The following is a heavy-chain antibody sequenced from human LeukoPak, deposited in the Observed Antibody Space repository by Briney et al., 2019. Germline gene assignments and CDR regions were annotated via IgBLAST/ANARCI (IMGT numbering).Heavy chain of an antibody. V-gene: IGHV3-53*01. D-gene: IGHD6-25*01. CDR3: AKVILIAAAHGDFIDL. J-gene: IGHJ5*02. CDR1: GFTVRSNY. CDR2: LYSSGDT. Sequence: GSLRLSCAVSGFTVRSNYMAWVRQAPGKGLECVSILYSSGDTYYADSVQGRFTISRDNSKNTLYLQMSSLRADDTAIYYCAKVILIAAAHGDFIDLWGKGALVSVSS.